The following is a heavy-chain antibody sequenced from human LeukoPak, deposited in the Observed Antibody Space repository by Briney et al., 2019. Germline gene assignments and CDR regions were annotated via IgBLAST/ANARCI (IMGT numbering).Heavy chain of an antibody. CDR1: GFTFSSYG. D-gene: IGHD3-10*01. J-gene: IGHJ4*02. CDR3: AKLWDYYGSGSYYNLYYFDY. CDR2: ISYDGSNK. V-gene: IGHV3-30*18. Sequence: PGGSLRLSCAASGFTFSSYGMHWVRQAPGKGLEWMAVISYDGSNKYYADSVKGRFTISRDNSKNTLYLQMNSLRAEDTAVYYCAKLWDYYGSGSYYNLYYFDYWGQGTLVTVSS.